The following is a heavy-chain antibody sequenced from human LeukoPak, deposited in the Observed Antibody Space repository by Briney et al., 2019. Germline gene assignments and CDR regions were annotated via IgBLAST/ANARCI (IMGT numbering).Heavy chain of an antibody. CDR3: AREIEQWLGNWFDP. J-gene: IGHJ5*02. Sequence: GRSLRLSGAASGFTFSSYGMHWVRQAPGKGLEWVAVIWYDGSNKYYADSVKGRFTITRDNSKNTLYLQMNSLRAEDTAVYYCAREIEQWLGNWFDPWGQGTLVTVSS. V-gene: IGHV3-33*01. CDR2: IWYDGSNK. CDR1: GFTFSSYG. D-gene: IGHD6-19*01.